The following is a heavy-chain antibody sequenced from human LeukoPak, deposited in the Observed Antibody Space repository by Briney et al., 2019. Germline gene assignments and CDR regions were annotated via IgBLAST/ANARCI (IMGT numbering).Heavy chain of an antibody. J-gene: IGHJ4*02. D-gene: IGHD2-2*01. CDR3: AMLVPAAD. Sequence: GGSLRLSCAASGFTFSSYAMHWVRQAPGKGLEWVAVISYDGSNKYYADSVKGRFTISRDNSKNTLYLQMNSLRAEDTAVYYCAMLVPAADWGQGTLVTVSS. CDR1: GFTFSSYA. CDR2: ISYDGSNK. V-gene: IGHV3-30*04.